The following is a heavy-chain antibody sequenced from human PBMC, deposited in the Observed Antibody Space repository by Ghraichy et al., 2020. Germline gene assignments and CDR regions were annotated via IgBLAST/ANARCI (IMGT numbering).Heavy chain of an antibody. CDR3: ARETYQWYFDY. Sequence: SETLSLTCTVSGGSITSHYWSWIRQSPGKGLEWIGYIYYRGNTNYNPSLKSRVTMSIDTSKSQFSLRLTSATAADTAVYYCARETYQWYFDYWGQGALVLVSS. J-gene: IGHJ4*02. V-gene: IGHV4-59*11. D-gene: IGHD6-19*01. CDR1: GGSITSHY. CDR2: IYYRGNT.